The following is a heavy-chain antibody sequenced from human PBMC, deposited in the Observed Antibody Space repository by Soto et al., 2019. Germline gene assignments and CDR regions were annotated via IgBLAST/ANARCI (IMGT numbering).Heavy chain of an antibody. CDR2: ISGRGDST. CDR1: GFTFYNHG. Sequence: AGGSLRLSCAASGFTFYNHGMNWVRQAPGKGLEWVSAISGRGDSTYYADSVKGRVTISRDNSNNTLYLQMNSLRDEDTALYYSVGEAEATFCRWTFDYWGQGTLVTVSS. V-gene: IGHV3-23*01. J-gene: IGHJ4*02. CDR3: VGEAEATFCRWTFDY. D-gene: IGHD5-12*01.